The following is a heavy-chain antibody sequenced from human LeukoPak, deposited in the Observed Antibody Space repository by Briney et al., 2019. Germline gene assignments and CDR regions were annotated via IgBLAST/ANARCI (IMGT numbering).Heavy chain of an antibody. J-gene: IGHJ4*02. V-gene: IGHV4-59*01. Sequence: PETLSLTCTVSGGSLCRYYWSWIRQPPGKGLEWIGYIYYSGSTNYNPSLKSRITISVDTSKNQFYMQLSAVTAADTAVYYCARVTGYVIEDNFDYWGQGTLVTDSS. CDR1: GGSLCRYY. CDR2: IYYSGST. D-gene: IGHD2-15*01. CDR3: ARVTGYVIEDNFDY.